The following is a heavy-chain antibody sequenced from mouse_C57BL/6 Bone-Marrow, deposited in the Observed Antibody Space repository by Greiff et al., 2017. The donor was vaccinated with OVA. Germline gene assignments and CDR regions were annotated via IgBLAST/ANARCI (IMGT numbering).Heavy chain of an antibody. CDR2: ISSCGSYT. J-gene: IGHJ4*01. CDR3: ARQLGYAMDY. D-gene: IGHD3-3*01. Sequence: EVKLVESGGDLVKPGGSLKLSCAASGFTFSSYGMSWVRQTPDKRLEWVATISSCGSYTYYPDSVKGRFTISRDNAKNTLYLQMSSLKSEDTAMYYCARQLGYAMDYWGQGTSVTVSS. V-gene: IGHV5-6*01. CDR1: GFTFSSYG.